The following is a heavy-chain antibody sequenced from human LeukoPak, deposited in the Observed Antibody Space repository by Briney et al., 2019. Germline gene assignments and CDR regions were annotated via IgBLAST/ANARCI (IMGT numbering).Heavy chain of an antibody. CDR3: ARGAARPHGILYYYYYYMDV. D-gene: IGHD6-25*01. CDR2: FNHSGST. Sequence: SETLSLTCTVSGDSISSSNSYWGWIRQPPGKGLEWIGEFNHSGSTNYNPSLKSRVTISVDTSKNQFSLKLSSVTAADTAVYYCARGAARPHGILYYYYYYMDVWGKGTTVTVSS. CDR1: GDSISSSNSY. V-gene: IGHV4-39*07. J-gene: IGHJ6*03.